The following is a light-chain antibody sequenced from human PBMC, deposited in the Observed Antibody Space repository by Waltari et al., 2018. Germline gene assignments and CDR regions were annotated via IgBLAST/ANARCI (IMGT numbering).Light chain of an antibody. CDR2: EVN. Sequence: QSALTQPPSVSGSPGQSVTISCSGTGSDIGSYDRVSWYQHPPGTAPRLMFYEVNKRTSGVPDRFAGSKSGNTASLTTPGLQAEDEADYYCSSDTTDTTQVFGTGTKVTVL. CDR3: SSDTTDTTQV. V-gene: IGLV2-18*03. J-gene: IGLJ1*01. CDR1: GSDIGSYDR.